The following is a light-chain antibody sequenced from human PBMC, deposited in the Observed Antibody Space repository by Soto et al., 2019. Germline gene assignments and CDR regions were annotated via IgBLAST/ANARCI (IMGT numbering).Light chain of an antibody. Sequence: DIQMTQSPSTLSASVGDRVTITCRASQSISSSLAWYQQKPGKAPKLLIYKASSLEIGVTSRFSGSGSGTEISLIIGSVQPDDFATYYCQQYNSYWTFGPGTKVEIK. J-gene: IGKJ1*01. CDR1: QSISSS. CDR2: KAS. V-gene: IGKV1-5*03. CDR3: QQYNSYWT.